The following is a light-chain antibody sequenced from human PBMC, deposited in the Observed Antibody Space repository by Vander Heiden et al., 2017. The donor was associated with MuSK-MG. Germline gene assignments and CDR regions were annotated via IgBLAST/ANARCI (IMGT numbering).Light chain of an antibody. CDR1: QSVLYNSNNKNY. CDR2: WAS. Sequence: IVMTQSPDSLPVARGERATINCKSSQSVLYNSNNKNYLAWYQQKPGQPPKLLIYWASTRKSGVPDRINGSGSRTDFTLTINSLQAEDVAVYYCQQDDTPRVSFGHGTKVQIK. J-gene: IGKJ3*01. V-gene: IGKV4-1*01. CDR3: QQDDTPRVS.